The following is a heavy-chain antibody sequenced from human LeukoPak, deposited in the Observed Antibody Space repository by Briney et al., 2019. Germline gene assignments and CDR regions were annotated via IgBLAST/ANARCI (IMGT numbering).Heavy chain of an antibody. CDR2: IYSGGST. D-gene: IGHD2-2*01. V-gene: IGHV3-66*01. Sequence: GGSLRLSCAASGFTVSSNYMSWVRQAPGKGLEWVSVIYSGGSTYYADSVKGRFTISRDNSKNTLYLQMNSLRAEDTDVYYCARDSRSVVVPAAIRANFDYWGQGTLVTVSS. CDR1: GFTVSSNY. J-gene: IGHJ4*02. CDR3: ARDSRSVVVPAAIRANFDY.